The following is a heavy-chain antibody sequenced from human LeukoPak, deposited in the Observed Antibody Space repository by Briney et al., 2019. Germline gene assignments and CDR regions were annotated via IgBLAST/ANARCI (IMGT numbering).Heavy chain of an antibody. CDR2: ISAYNGNT. CDR3: ARGPPDIVVVPAAPDY. D-gene: IGHD2-2*01. Sequence: ASVKVSCKASGYTFTGYYMHWVRQAPGQGLEWMGWISAYNGNTNYAQKLQGRVTMTTDTSTSTAYMELRSLRSDDTAVYYCARGPPDIVVVPAAPDYWGQGTLVTVSS. V-gene: IGHV1-18*04. J-gene: IGHJ4*02. CDR1: GYTFTGYY.